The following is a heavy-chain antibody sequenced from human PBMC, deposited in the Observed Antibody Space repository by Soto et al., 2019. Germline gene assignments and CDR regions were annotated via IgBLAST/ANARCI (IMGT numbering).Heavy chain of an antibody. V-gene: IGHV3-9*01. CDR2: ISWNSGSI. J-gene: IGHJ2*01. Sequence: GGSLRLSCAASGFTFDDYAMHWVRQAPGKGLEWVSGISWNSGSIGYADSVKGRFTISRDNAKNSLYLQMNSLRAEDTALYYCAKDMEIAAAPEFWYFDLWGRGTLVTVSS. D-gene: IGHD6-13*01. CDR1: GFTFDDYA. CDR3: AKDMEIAAAPEFWYFDL.